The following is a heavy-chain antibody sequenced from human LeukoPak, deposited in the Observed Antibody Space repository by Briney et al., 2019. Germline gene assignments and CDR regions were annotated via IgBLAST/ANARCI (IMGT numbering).Heavy chain of an antibody. D-gene: IGHD4-17*01. CDR2: IYYSGST. V-gene: IGHV4-59*01. J-gene: IGHJ6*02. CDR3: ARGVPHYGNYYYYGMDV. CDR1: GGSISSYY. Sequence: PSETLSLTCTVSGGSISSYYWSWIRQPPGKGLEWIGYIYYSGSTNYNPSLKSRVTISVDTSKNQFSLKLSSVTAADTAVYYCARGVPHYGNYYYYGMDVWGQGTTVTVSS.